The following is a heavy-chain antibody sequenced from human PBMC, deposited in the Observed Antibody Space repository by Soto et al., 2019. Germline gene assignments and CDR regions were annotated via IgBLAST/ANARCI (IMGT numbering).Heavy chain of an antibody. Sequence: EVQLLESGGGLVQPGGSLRLSCAASGFTFSSYAMSWVRQAPGQGLEWVAAISGSGGTIYYADFVKGRFTISRDNSKNTLYLQTNSLRAEDTAGYYCAKDAGNLGYCSSASCYGYYYGMDVWGQGTTVTVSS. CDR2: ISGSGGTI. D-gene: IGHD2-2*01. J-gene: IGHJ6*02. CDR3: AKDAGNLGYCSSASCYGYYYGMDV. CDR1: GFTFSSYA. V-gene: IGHV3-23*01.